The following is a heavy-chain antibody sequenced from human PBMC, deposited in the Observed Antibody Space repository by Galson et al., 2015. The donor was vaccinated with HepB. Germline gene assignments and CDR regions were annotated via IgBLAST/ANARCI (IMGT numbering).Heavy chain of an antibody. CDR3: ARGTLGIGGLDP. D-gene: IGHD3-16*01. CDR1: GFSLSGYR. J-gene: IGHJ5*02. Sequence: SLRLSCAASGFSLSGYRMYWVRQAPGQGLVWLSRIDNDGNAPGYADSVKGRFTLSRDNAKNTLYLQMNSLRPEDTAVYYCARGTLGIGGLDPWGQGTLVTVSS. CDR2: IDNDGNAP. V-gene: IGHV3-74*01.